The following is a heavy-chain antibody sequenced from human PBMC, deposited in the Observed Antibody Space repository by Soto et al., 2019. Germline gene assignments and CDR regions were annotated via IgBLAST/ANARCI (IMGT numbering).Heavy chain of an antibody. CDR1: GGSFKSGSYS. Sequence: LSLTCTVSGGSFKSGSYSWSWIRQPPGKGLEWIGYVYHTGRTSYNPSLKSRVSISMDTSKNQFSLNLDSVTAADTAVYFCARDFAYFDYWGQGTLVTVSS. V-gene: IGHV4-61*01. CDR2: VYHTGRT. D-gene: IGHD3-3*01. J-gene: IGHJ4*02. CDR3: ARDFAYFDY.